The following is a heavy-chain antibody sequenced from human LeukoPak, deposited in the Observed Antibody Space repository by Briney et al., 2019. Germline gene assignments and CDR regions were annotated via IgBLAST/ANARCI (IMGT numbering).Heavy chain of an antibody. CDR1: GGSFSGYY. V-gene: IGHV4-34*01. Sequence: PSETLSLTCAVYGGSFSGYYWSWIRQPPGKGLEWIGEINHSGSTNYNPSLKSRVTISVDTSKNQFSLKLSSVTAADTAVYYRARGPRYPRYGGNSKAAFDIWGQGTMVTVSS. CDR3: ARGPRYPRYGGNSKAAFDI. D-gene: IGHD4-23*01. CDR2: INHSGST. J-gene: IGHJ3*02.